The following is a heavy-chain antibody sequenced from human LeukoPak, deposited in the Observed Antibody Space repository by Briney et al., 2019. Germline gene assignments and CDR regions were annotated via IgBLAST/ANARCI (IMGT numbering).Heavy chain of an antibody. J-gene: IGHJ4*02. D-gene: IGHD5-18*01. CDR2: ISSSSSTI. CDR3: ARDGATGSYGSFDY. V-gene: IGHV3-48*01. Sequence: PGGSLRLSCAASGFTVSSNYMSWVRQAPGKGLEWVSYISSSSSTIYYADSVKGRFTISRDNAKNSLYLQMNSLRAEDTAVYYCARDGATGSYGSFDYWGQGTLVTVSS. CDR1: GFTVSSNY.